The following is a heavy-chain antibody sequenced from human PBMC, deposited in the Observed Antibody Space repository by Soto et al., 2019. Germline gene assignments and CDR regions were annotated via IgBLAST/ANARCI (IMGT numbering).Heavy chain of an antibody. V-gene: IGHV1-69*06. CDR3: ARDRITMVRGVYYYYYGMDV. CDR1: GGTFSSYA. Sequence: QVQLVQSGAEVKKPGSSVKVSCKASGGTFSSYAISWVRQAPGQGLEWMGGIIPIFGTANYAQKFQGRVTITAEKSTSTAYMELSSLRSEDTAVYYCARDRITMVRGVYYYYYGMDVWGQGTTVTVSS. CDR2: IIPIFGTA. J-gene: IGHJ6*02. D-gene: IGHD3-10*01.